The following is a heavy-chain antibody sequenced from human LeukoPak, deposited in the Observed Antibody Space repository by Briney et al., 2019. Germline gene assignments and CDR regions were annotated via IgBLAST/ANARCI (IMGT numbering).Heavy chain of an antibody. CDR2: ISGSGGTT. Sequence: PGGSLRLSCAASVFTFSTYAMNWVRQAPEKGLEWVSGISGSGGTTYYADSVKGRFTISRDNSKNTLYLQMNYLRAEDTALYYCAKNIAAPTTPFDYWGQGTLVTVSS. V-gene: IGHV3-23*01. J-gene: IGHJ4*02. CDR3: AKNIAAPTTPFDY. CDR1: VFTFSTYA. D-gene: IGHD6-13*01.